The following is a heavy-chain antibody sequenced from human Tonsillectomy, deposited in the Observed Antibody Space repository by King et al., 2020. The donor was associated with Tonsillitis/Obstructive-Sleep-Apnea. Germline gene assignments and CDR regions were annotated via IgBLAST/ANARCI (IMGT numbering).Heavy chain of an antibody. CDR1: GGSISSYY. V-gene: IGHV4-59*08. CDR2: IYYSGST. J-gene: IGHJ4*02. CDR3: ARHAYYDFLSVYYTVVPYFDY. D-gene: IGHD3-3*01. Sequence: VQLQESGPGLVKPSETLSLTCTVSGGSISSYYWSWIRQPPGKGLEWIGYIYYSGSTNYNPSLKSRVTISVDTSKNQFSLKLSSVTAADTAVYYCARHAYYDFLSVYYTVVPYFDYWGQGTLVTVSS.